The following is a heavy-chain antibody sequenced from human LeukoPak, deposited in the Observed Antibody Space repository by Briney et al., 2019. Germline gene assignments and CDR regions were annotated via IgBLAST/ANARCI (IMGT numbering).Heavy chain of an antibody. D-gene: IGHD3-16*02. CDR2: IIPIFGTA. Sequence: ASVKVSCKASGGTFSSYAISWVRQAPGQGLEWMGGIIPIFGTANYAQKLQGRVTMTTDTSTSTAYMELRSLRSDDTAVYYCARDPRDYVWGSYRYSYFDYWGQGTLVTVSS. J-gene: IGHJ4*02. CDR1: GGTFSSYA. CDR3: ARDPRDYVWGSYRYSYFDY. V-gene: IGHV1-69*05.